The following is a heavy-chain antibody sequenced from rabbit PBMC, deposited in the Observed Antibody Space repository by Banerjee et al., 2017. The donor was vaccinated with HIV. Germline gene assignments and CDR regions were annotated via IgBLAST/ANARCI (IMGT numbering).Heavy chain of an antibody. CDR3: ARDLAGVTGWNFGL. J-gene: IGHJ4*01. Sequence: QEQLEESGGDLVKPEGSLTLTCTASGFSFSSSYWMSWVRQAPGKGLEWIGCIANGDGSTYYASWAKGRFTVSKASSTTVTLQMTSLTAADTATYFCARDLAGVTGWNFGLWGPGTLVTVS. V-gene: IGHV1S45*01. CDR1: GFSFSSSYW. D-gene: IGHD4-1*01. CDR2: IANGDGST.